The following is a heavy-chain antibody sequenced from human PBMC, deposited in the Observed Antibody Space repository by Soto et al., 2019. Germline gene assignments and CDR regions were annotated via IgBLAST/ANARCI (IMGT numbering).Heavy chain of an antibody. CDR3: ARDQVEQWLGPFDY. CDR2: IYYSGSA. D-gene: IGHD6-19*01. CDR1: GGSISSYY. J-gene: IGHJ4*02. Sequence: SETLSLTCTVSGGSISSYYWSWIRQPPGKGLEWIGYIYYSGSANYNPSLKSRVTISVDTSKNQFSLKLSSVTAADTAVYYCARDQVEQWLGPFDYWGQGTLVTVSS. V-gene: IGHV4-59*01.